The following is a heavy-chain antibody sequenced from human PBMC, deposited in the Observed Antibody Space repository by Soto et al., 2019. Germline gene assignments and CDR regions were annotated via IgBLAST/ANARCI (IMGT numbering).Heavy chain of an antibody. D-gene: IGHD2-8*02. V-gene: IGHV1-18*01. CDR2: ISAHNGNT. Sequence: QVHLVQSGAEVKKPGASVKVSCKGSGYGFTTYGITWVRQAPGQGLEWMAWISAHNGNTNYAQKLQGRVTVTRDTSTTTAYMELRSLRSDDTAVYYCASGTYWAYWPQGALFTLSS. CDR3: ASGTYWAY. J-gene: IGHJ4*01. CDR1: GYGFTTYG.